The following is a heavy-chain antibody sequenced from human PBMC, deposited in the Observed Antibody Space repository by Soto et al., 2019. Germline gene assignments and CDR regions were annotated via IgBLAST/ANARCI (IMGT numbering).Heavy chain of an antibody. J-gene: IGHJ6*02. CDR3: ARRGGDWFRYYYYYGMDV. V-gene: IGHV3-7*05. CDR2: IKQDGSEK. Sequence: EVQLVESGGGLVQPGGSLRLSCAASGFTFSSYWMSWVRQAPGKGLEWVANIKQDGSEKYYVDSVKGRFTISRDNAKNSLYLQMNSLRAEDTAVYYCARRGGDWFRYYYYYGMDVWGQGTTVTVSS. D-gene: IGHD2-21*02. CDR1: GFTFSSYW.